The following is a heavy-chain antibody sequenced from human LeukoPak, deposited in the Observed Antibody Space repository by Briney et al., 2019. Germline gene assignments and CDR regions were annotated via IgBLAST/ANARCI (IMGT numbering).Heavy chain of an antibody. V-gene: IGHV4-4*07. Sequence: TSETLSLTCTVSGGSISSYYWSWIRQPAGKGLEWIGRIYTSGNTNYNPSLKSRVTMSVDTSKNQFSLKLSSVTAADTAVYYCARNYYDNSGYKYAFDYWGQGTLVTVSS. CDR3: ARNYYDNSGYKYAFDY. CDR1: GGSISSYY. CDR2: IYTSGNT. J-gene: IGHJ4*02. D-gene: IGHD3-22*01.